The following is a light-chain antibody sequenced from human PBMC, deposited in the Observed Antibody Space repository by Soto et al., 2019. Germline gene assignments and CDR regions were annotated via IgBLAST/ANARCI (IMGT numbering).Light chain of an antibody. J-gene: IGKJ1*01. V-gene: IGKV1-5*01. CDR3: QQYKSYPWT. CDR2: DAS. CDR1: QSFSDW. Sequence: DIQMTQSPSTLSASVGDRVTITCRASQSFSDWLAWYQQRPGKAPRLLIYDASNLESGVPSRFSGSGSGTEFTLTISSLQPDDFATYYCQQYKSYPWTFGQGTKVDIK.